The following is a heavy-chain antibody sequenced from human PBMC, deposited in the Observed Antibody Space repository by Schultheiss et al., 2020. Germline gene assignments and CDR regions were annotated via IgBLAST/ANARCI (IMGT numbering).Heavy chain of an antibody. Sequence: ASVKVSCKASGYTFTGYYMHWVRQAPGQGLEWMGWISAYNGNTNYAQKLQGRVTMTTDTSTSTAYMELRSLRSDDTAVYYCARDEGSGSRFPRYYGMDVWGQGTTVTVSS. J-gene: IGHJ6*02. CDR3: ARDEGSGSRFPRYYGMDV. CDR2: ISAYNGNT. CDR1: GYTFTGYY. D-gene: IGHD3-10*01. V-gene: IGHV1-18*04.